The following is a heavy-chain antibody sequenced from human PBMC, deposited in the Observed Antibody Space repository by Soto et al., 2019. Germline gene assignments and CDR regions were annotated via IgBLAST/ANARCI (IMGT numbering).Heavy chain of an antibody. CDR2: ISWNSGSI. J-gene: IGHJ4*02. CDR1: GFTFDDYA. V-gene: IGHV3-9*01. Sequence: EVQLVESGGGLVQPGRSLRLSCAASGFTFDDYAMHWVRQAPGKGLEWVSGISWNSGSIGYADSAKGRFTISRDNAKNSLYLQMNSLRAEDTALYYCAKDNSLSGWSAFDYWGQGTLVTVSS. CDR3: AKDNSLSGWSAFDY. D-gene: IGHD6-19*01.